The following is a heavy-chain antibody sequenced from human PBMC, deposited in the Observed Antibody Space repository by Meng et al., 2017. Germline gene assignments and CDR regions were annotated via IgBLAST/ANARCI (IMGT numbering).Heavy chain of an antibody. Sequence: LRLSCTVSGGSISSGGYYWSWIRRHPGKGLEWIGYIYYSGSTYYNPSLKSRVTISVDTSKNQFSLKLSSVTAADTAVYYCAREGRYYGSGSYYRGINWFDPWGQGTLVTVSS. CDR2: IYYSGST. J-gene: IGHJ5*02. CDR1: GGSISSGGYY. CDR3: AREGRYYGSGSYYRGINWFDP. V-gene: IGHV4-31*03. D-gene: IGHD3-10*01.